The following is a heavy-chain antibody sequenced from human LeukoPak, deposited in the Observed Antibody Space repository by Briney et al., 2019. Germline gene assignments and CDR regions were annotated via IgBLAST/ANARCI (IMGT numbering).Heavy chain of an antibody. V-gene: IGHV1-69*05. CDR3: ARESRVTYYYDSSGYYDY. CDR2: IIPIFGTA. CDR1: VGTFSSYA. Sequence: SVKVSCKASVGTFSSYAISWVRQAPGQGLEWMGGIIPIFGTANYAQKFQGRVTITTDESTSTAYMELSSLRSEDTAVYYCARESRVTYYYDSSGYYDYWGQGTLVTVSS. D-gene: IGHD3-22*01. J-gene: IGHJ4*02.